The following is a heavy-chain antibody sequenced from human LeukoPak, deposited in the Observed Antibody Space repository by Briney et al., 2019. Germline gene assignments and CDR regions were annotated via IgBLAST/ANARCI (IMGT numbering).Heavy chain of an antibody. J-gene: IGHJ5*02. CDR3: ARDVLNMAMPCWGRPLDS. CDR2: IRNSGSTT. Sequence: PGGSLRLSCAASGFTFSSYAMTWVRQAPGKGLEWVSYIRNSGSTTYYADSVKGRFTISRDNSKNTLYLQMNGLRAEDTAVYYGARDVLNMAMPCWGRPLDSWGQGALVIASS. D-gene: IGHD4/OR15-4a*01. V-gene: IGHV3-23*01. CDR1: GFTFSSYA.